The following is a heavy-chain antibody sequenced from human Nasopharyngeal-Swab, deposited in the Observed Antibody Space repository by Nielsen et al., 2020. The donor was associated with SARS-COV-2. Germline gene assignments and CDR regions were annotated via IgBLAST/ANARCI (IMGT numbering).Heavy chain of an antibody. CDR3: ARVSYLLLWFRLDY. CDR2: IYYSGST. V-gene: IGHV4-39*01. D-gene: IGHD3-10*01. J-gene: IGHJ4*02. CDR1: GGSISSSSYF. Sequence: SETLSLTCNVSGGSISSSSYFWGWIRQPPGKGLEWIGNIYYSGSTYYNPSLKSRVAMSIDTSKNQFSLKLSSVTAADTAVYYCARVSYLLLWFRLDYWGQGTLVTVSS.